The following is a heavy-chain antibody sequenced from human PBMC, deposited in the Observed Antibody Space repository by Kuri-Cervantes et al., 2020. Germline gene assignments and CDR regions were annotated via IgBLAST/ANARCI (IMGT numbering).Heavy chain of an antibody. D-gene: IGHD6-6*01. V-gene: IGHV4-39*01. CDR3: ARAYSSSSYDWLDP. Sequence: SETLSLTCTVSDGSISSSSYYWGWIRQPPGKGLEWIGEINHSGSTNYNPSLKSRVTISLDTSKNQFSLKLSSVTAADTAVYYCARAYSSSSYDWLDPWGQGTLVTVSS. CDR2: INHSGST. CDR1: DGSISSSSYY. J-gene: IGHJ5*02.